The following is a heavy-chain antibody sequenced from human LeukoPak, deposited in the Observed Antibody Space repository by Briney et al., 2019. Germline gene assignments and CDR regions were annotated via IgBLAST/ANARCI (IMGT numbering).Heavy chain of an antibody. CDR3: ARGGSPVGATNDY. CDR1: GGSFSGYY. CDR2: INHSGST. D-gene: IGHD1-26*01. V-gene: IGHV4-34*01. J-gene: IGHJ4*02. Sequence: SETLSLTCAVYGGSFSGYYWSWIRQPPGKGLEWIGEINHSGSTNYNPSLKSRVTISVDTSKNQFSLKLSPVTAADTAVCYCARGGSPVGATNDYWGQGTLVTVSS.